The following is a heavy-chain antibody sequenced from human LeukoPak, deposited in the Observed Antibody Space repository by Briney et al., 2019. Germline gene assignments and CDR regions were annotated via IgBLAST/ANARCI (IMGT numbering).Heavy chain of an antibody. CDR3: AKVTTIVVVADDAFDI. CDR2: ISGSGGST. V-gene: IGHV3-23*01. Sequence: GGSLRLSCAASGFTFSSYAMSWVRQAPGKGLGWVSAISGSGGSTYYADSVKGRFTISRDNSKNTLYLQMNSLRAEDTAVYYCAKVTTIVVVADDAFDIWGQGTMVTVSS. J-gene: IGHJ3*02. D-gene: IGHD3-22*01. CDR1: GFTFSSYA.